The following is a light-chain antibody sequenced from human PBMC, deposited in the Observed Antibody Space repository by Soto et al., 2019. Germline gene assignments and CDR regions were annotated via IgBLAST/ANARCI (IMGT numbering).Light chain of an antibody. J-gene: IGLJ3*02. V-gene: IGLV2-14*03. CDR1: SSDVGGYNY. CDR2: DVN. CDR3: SSYTTGSTLV. Sequence: QSVLTQPASVSGSPGQSITISCTGTSSDVGGYNYVSWYQQHPGKAPKLMIYDVNNRPSGVSNRFSGSKSGNTASLTISGLQAEDEAHYYCSSYTTGSTLVFGGGTQLTVL.